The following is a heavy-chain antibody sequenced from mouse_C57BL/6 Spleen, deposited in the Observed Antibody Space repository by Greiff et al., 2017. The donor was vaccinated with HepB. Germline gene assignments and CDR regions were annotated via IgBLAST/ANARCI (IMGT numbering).Heavy chain of an antibody. V-gene: IGHV5-17*01. J-gene: IGHJ4*01. CDR1: GFTFSDYG. CDR2: ISSGSSTI. Sequence: EVHLVEPGGGLVKPGGSLKLSCAASGFTFSDYGMHWVRQAPEKGLEWVAYISSGSSTIYYADTVKGRFTISRDNAKNTLFLQMTSLRSGDTAMYYCAKGESNCYSMDYWGQGTSVTVSS. CDR3: AKGESNCYSMDY. D-gene: IGHD2-5*01.